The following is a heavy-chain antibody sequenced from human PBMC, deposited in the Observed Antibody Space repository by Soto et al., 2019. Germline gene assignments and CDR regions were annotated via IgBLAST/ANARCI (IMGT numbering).Heavy chain of an antibody. D-gene: IGHD4-17*01. V-gene: IGHV3-48*02. CDR2: ISSSSSTI. Sequence: EVQLVESGGGLVQPGGSLRLSCAASGFTFSSYSMNWFRQAPGKGLEWVSYISSSSSTIYYADSVKGRFTISRDNAKNSLYLQMNSLRDEDTAGYYCASEYDYGDLNYYYYGMDVWGQGTTVTVSS. CDR1: GFTFSSYS. J-gene: IGHJ6*02. CDR3: ASEYDYGDLNYYYYGMDV.